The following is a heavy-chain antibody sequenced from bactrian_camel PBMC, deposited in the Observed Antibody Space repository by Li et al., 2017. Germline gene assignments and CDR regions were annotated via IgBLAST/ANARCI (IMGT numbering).Heavy chain of an antibody. V-gene: IGHV3S53*01. CDR3: VTPSWSQFIY. D-gene: IGHD8*01. J-gene: IGHJ4*01. Sequence: VQLVESGGGSVQAGGSLRLSCEVSGNMYRPYFMAWFRQAPGKEREGVAGITTTRGGRTYYADSVKGRFTISRDNAKNTVSLQMYSLKSEDAALYYCVTPSWSQFIYWGQGTQVTVS. CDR2: ITTTRGGRT. CDR1: GNMYRPYF.